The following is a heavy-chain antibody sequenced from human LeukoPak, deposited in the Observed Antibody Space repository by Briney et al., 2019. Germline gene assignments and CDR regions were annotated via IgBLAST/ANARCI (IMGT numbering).Heavy chain of an antibody. V-gene: IGHV1-18*01. CDR1: GYTFTSYG. D-gene: IGHD3-3*01. J-gene: IGHJ5*02. CDR2: ISAYNGNT. CDR3: ARSLQPTYYDFWSGSAKFDP. Sequence: GASVKVSCKASGYTFTSYGISWVRQAPGQGLEWMGWISAYNGNTNYPQKLQGRVTMTTDTSTSTAYMELRSLRSDDTAVYYCARSLQPTYYDFWSGSAKFDPWGQGTLVTVSS.